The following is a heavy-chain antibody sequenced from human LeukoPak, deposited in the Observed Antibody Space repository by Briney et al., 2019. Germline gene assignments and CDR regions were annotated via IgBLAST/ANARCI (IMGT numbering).Heavy chain of an antibody. Sequence: GGSLRLSCAASVFTCCSYEMIWVRQAPGKGLVWVSYISSSGNTIYYADSVKGRFTISRDNAKNTLYLQMNGLRAEDTAVYYCARDFDYWGQGTLVTVSS. CDR2: ISSSGNTI. V-gene: IGHV3-48*03. J-gene: IGHJ4*02. CDR3: ARDFDY. CDR1: VFTCCSYE.